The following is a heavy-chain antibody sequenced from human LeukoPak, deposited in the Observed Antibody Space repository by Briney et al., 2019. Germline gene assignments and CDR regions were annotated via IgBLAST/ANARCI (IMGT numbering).Heavy chain of an antibody. D-gene: IGHD3-10*01. Sequence: GASVKVSCKASGYTFTSYYMHWVRQAPGQGLEWMGIINPSGGSTSYAQKFQGRVTMTRDTSTSTAYMELSSLRSEDTAVYYCARVTGPEFPFDYWGQGTLVTVSS. V-gene: IGHV1-46*01. CDR2: INPSGGST. J-gene: IGHJ4*02. CDR3: ARVTGPEFPFDY. CDR1: GYTFTSYY.